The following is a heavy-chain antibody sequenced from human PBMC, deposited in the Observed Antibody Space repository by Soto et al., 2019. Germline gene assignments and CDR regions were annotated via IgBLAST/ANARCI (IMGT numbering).Heavy chain of an antibody. CDR1: YNFVSLC. V-gene: IGHV5-10-1*01. CDR2: IDPSDSYT. D-gene: IGHD6-13*01. J-gene: IGHJ6*02. Sequence: YNFVSLCSRRVSKKTGKGLEWMGRIDPSDSYTNDSPSFQGHVTISADKSISTAYLQWGSLKASDTAMYYCARQLSRIASEVDVCAQGTTGTCSS. CDR3: ARQLSRIASEVDV.